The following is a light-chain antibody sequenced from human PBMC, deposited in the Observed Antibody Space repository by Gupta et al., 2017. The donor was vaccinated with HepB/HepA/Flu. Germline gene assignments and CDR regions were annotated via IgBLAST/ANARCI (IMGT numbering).Light chain of an antibody. CDR1: ISDIGVYKY. Sequence: SALTQPPSASGSPGPSVTISCTGTISDIGVYKYVSWYQQYPGKAPRLMIYEVYKRPSGVPDRFSGSKSGNTASLTVSGLQPEDEADYYCSSHADSIYVLFGGGTKLTVL. CDR2: EVY. J-gene: IGLJ2*01. V-gene: IGLV2-8*01. CDR3: SSHADSIYVL.